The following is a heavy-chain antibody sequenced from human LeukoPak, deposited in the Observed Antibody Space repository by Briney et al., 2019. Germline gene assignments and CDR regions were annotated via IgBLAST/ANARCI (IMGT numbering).Heavy chain of an antibody. D-gene: IGHD1-7*01. Sequence: SETLSLTCAVYGGSFSGYYWSWIRQPPGKGLEWIGEINHSGSTNYNPSLKSRVSISVDTSKNQFSLKLSSVTAADTAVYYCARAPNWNYVWFDPWGQGTLVTVSS. V-gene: IGHV4-34*01. CDR3: ARAPNWNYVWFDP. CDR2: INHSGST. J-gene: IGHJ5*02. CDR1: GGSFSGYY.